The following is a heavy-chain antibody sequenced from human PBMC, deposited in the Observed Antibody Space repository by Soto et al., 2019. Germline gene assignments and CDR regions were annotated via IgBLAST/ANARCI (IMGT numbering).Heavy chain of an antibody. CDR1: GYTFTGYY. Sequence: ASVQVSCKASGYTFTGYYMHWVRQAPGQGLEWMGWINANSGGTNYAQKCQGRVTMTRDTSISTAYMELSRLRSDDTAVYYCARWVSTGAFDIWGQGTMVTVSS. CDR3: ARWVSTGAFDI. V-gene: IGHV1-2*02. J-gene: IGHJ3*02. D-gene: IGHD4-17*01. CDR2: INANSGGT.